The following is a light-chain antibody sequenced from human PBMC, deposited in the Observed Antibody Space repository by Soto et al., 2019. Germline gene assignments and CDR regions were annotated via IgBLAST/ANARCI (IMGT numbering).Light chain of an antibody. CDR2: AA. J-gene: IGKJ5*01. CDR1: QGIGNF. V-gene: IGKV1-27*01. CDR3: QKYSSVIT. Sequence: DIQLTQSPSSLSASVGDRVTITCRASQGIGNFLAWYQQKPGKVPKLLISAATLQSAVPSRFSGSGSGTDFTLTITSLQPEDVATYYCQKYSSVITFGQGTRLEIK.